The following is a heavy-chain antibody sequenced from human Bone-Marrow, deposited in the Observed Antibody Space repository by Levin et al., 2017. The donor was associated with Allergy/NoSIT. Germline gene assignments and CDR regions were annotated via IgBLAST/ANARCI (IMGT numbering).Heavy chain of an antibody. Sequence: GGSLRLSCAVSRFTFRNYAMSWVRQAPGKGLEWVSVISASGDSRDYADSVNGRFTISRDNSKNTLYLQMNSLRAEDTAVYYCAKDFWSGYYDSFDYWGRGTLVTVSS. CDR1: RFTFRNYA. J-gene: IGHJ4*02. D-gene: IGHD3-3*01. CDR3: AKDFWSGYYDSFDY. V-gene: IGHV3-23*01. CDR2: ISASGDSR.